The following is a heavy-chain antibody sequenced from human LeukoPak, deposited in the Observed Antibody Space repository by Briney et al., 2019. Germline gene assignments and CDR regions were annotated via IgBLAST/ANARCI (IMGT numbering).Heavy chain of an antibody. CDR1: GFTFSSYG. CDR2: IWYDGSNK. V-gene: IGHV3-33*01. CDR3: ARDSGYGYNTFPTADY. J-gene: IGHJ4*02. Sequence: GGSLRLSCAPSGFTFSSYGMHWVRQAPGKGLEWVAVIWYDGSNKYYEDSVKGRFTISRDNSKNTLYLQMNSLRAEDTAVYYCARDSGYGYNTFPTADYWGQGILVTVSS. D-gene: IGHD5-24*01.